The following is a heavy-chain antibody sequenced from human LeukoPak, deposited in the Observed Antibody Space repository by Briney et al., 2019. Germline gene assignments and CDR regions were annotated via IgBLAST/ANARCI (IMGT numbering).Heavy chain of an antibody. D-gene: IGHD3-3*01. CDR3: ARRAIFGVVTKAHDY. Sequence: GGSLRLSCAASGFTFSSYAMHWVRQAPGKGLEWVAVISYDGSNKYYADSVKGRFTISRDNAKNSLYLQMNSLRAEDTAVYYCARRAIFGVVTKAHDYWGQGTLVTVSS. CDR1: GFTFSSYA. V-gene: IGHV3-30-3*01. J-gene: IGHJ4*02. CDR2: ISYDGSNK.